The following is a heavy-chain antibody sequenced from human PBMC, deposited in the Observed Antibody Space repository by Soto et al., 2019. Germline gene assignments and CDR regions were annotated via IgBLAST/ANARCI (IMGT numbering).Heavy chain of an antibody. CDR1: RFTFSSFW. D-gene: IGHD6-13*01. CDR2: INSDGSST. J-gene: IGHJ5*02. V-gene: IGHV3-74*01. Sequence: LRLSCAASRFTFSSFWFHWVRQAPGMGLVWVSHINSDGSSTSYADSVKGRFTISRDNAKNTLYLQMNSLRAEDTAVYYCARAAYSSSQTFLFDPRGQGTLVTVSS. CDR3: ARAAYSSSQTFLFDP.